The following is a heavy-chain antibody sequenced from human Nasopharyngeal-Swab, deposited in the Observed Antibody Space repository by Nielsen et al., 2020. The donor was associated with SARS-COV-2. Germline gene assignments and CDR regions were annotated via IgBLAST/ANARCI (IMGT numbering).Heavy chain of an antibody. Sequence: SLKISCAASGFSLSSYEMNWVRPAPGKGLEWVSYIGSFGSTIYSDSVKGRITVSRDNAKNSLYLQMNSLRAEDTAVYYCARGDSSGLPQAVYGMDVWGQGTTVSVSS. CDR2: IGSFGSTI. CDR1: GFSLSSYE. CDR3: ARGDSSGLPQAVYGMDV. J-gene: IGHJ6*02. D-gene: IGHD3-22*01. V-gene: IGHV3-48*03.